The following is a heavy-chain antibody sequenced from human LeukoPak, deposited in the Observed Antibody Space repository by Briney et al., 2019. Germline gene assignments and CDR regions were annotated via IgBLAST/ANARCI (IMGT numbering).Heavy chain of an antibody. J-gene: IGHJ4*02. D-gene: IGHD2/OR15-2a*01. CDR2: INHSGST. CDR3: ASLSNIDQFDY. V-gene: IGHV4-34*01. CDR1: GGPLSGYH. Sequence: RTSETLSLTCAVYGGPLSGYHWSWIRPPPGKGLEWIGEINHSGSTNYNPSLKSRVTISVDTSKNQFSLKLSSVSASDTAVCFCASLSNIDQFDYWGQGTLVTVSS.